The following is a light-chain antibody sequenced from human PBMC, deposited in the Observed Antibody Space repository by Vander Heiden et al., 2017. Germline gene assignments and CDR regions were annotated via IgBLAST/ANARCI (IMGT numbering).Light chain of an antibody. CDR3: LQHNSYPFT. CDR2: AVS. J-gene: IGKJ2*01. V-gene: IGKV1-17*01. Sequence: DTQMTPTPSSLSASVGDRVTITCRASQGIRDDLDWYQQRPGKAPERLIYAVSSLQSGVPSRFSGSGSGTEFTLTISSLQPEDFATYYCLQHNSYPFTFGQGTKLEIK. CDR1: QGIRDD.